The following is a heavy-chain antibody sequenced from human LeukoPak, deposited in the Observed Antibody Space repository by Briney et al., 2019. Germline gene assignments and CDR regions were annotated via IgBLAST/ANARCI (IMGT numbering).Heavy chain of an antibody. V-gene: IGHV3-23*01. J-gene: IGHJ4*02. CDR2: ISGSGGST. CDR1: GFTFSSDW. CDR3: AKDWDNYDILTGYYADY. D-gene: IGHD3-9*01. Sequence: GGSLRLSCVASGFTFSSDWMIWVRQSPGKGLEWVSAISGSGGSTYYADSVKGRFTISRDNSKNTLYLQMNSLRAEDTAVYYCAKDWDNYDILTGYYADYWGQGTLVTVSS.